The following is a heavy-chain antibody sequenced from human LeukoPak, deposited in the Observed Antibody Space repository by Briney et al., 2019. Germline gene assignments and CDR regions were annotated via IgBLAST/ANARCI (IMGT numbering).Heavy chain of an antibody. CDR2: INPNSGGT. CDR3: AREGDESFDY. D-gene: IGHD3-10*01. Sequence: ASVKVSCKASGYTFTDYYMHWVRQAPGQGLEWMGWINPNSGGTNYAQKFQGRVTMTRDTSIRTVHMELSRLRSDDTAVYYCAREGDESFDYWGQGTLVTVSS. J-gene: IGHJ4*02. V-gene: IGHV1-2*02. CDR1: GYTFTDYY.